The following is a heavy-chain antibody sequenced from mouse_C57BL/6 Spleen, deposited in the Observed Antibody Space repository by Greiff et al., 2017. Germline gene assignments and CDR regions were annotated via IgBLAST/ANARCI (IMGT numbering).Heavy chain of an antibody. J-gene: IGHJ4*01. V-gene: IGHV1-42*01. CDR2: INPSTGGT. CDR3: ARNRGAMDD. Sequence: VQLQQSGPELVKPGASVKISCKASGYSFTGYYMNWVKQSPEKSLEWIGEINPSTGGTTYNQKFKAKATLTVDKSSSTAYMQLKSLTSEDSAVYYCARNRGAMDDWGQGTSVTVSS. CDR1: GYSFTGYY.